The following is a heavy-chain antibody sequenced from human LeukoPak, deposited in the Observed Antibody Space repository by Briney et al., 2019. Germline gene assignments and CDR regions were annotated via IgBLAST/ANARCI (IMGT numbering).Heavy chain of an antibody. Sequence: PGGFPRLSCAASGFTFSSYSMTWVRQAPGKGLEWVSYISGSSSPVYYADSVKGRVTISRDNAKDSLYLQMTSLRDEDTAVYYCARVSGSYYFDYWGQGTLVTVSP. D-gene: IGHD3-10*01. CDR1: GFTFSSYS. CDR3: ARVSGSYYFDY. V-gene: IGHV3-48*02. J-gene: IGHJ4*02. CDR2: ISGSSSPV.